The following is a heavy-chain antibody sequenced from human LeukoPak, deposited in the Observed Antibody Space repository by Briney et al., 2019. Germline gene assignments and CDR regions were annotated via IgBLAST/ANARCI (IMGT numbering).Heavy chain of an antibody. J-gene: IGHJ2*01. Sequence: GASVKVSCKASGYTFTSYDINWVRQATGQGLGWMGWMNPNSGNTGYAQKFQGRVTMTRNTSISTAYMELSSLRSEDTAVYYCARDVGRYTYGYRPTELYWYFDLWGRGTRVTVSS. CDR1: GYTFTSYD. CDR3: ARDVGRYTYGYRPTELYWYFDL. V-gene: IGHV1-8*01. CDR2: MNPNSGNT. D-gene: IGHD5-18*01.